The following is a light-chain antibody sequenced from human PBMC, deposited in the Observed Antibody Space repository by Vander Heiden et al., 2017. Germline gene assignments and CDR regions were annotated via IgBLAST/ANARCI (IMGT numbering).Light chain of an antibody. CDR1: QSLLYNLNNKNY. J-gene: IGKJ1*01. CDR2: WAS. CDR3: QQYYSTPWT. Sequence: DILMTQSPDSLAVSLGERATINCKSSQSLLYNLNNKNYLVWYQQKPGQPPKLLIYWASTRESGVPDRFSGSGSGTDFTLTISSLQAEDVAVYYCQQYYSTPWTFGQGTKVEIK. V-gene: IGKV4-1*01.